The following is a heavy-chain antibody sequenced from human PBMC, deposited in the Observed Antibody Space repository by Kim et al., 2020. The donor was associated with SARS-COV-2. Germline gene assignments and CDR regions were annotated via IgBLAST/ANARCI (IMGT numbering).Heavy chain of an antibody. CDR2: IYYSGST. CDR1: GGSISSGGYY. V-gene: IGHV4-31*03. D-gene: IGHD6-13*01. J-gene: IGHJ5*02. CDR3: GQGYSKNWFDP. Sequence: SETLSLTCTVSGGSISSGGYYWSWIRQHPGQGLEWIGYIYYSGSTYYNPSLKSRVTISVDTSKNQFSLKLSSVTAADTAVYYCGQGYSKNWFDPWGQGTLVTVSA.